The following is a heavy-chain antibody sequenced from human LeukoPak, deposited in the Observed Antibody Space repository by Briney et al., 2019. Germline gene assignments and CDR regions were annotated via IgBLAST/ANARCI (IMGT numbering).Heavy chain of an antibody. CDR2: IYYSGST. J-gene: IGHJ3*02. CDR3: ARQHPLPFSYAFDI. V-gene: IGHV4-59*08. CDR1: GGSISRYY. Sequence: SETLSLTCTVSGGSISRYYWSWIRQPPGKGLEWIGYIYYSGSTNYNPSLKSRVTISVDTSKNQFSLKLSSVTAADTAVYYCARQHPLPFSYAFDIWGQGTMVTVSS.